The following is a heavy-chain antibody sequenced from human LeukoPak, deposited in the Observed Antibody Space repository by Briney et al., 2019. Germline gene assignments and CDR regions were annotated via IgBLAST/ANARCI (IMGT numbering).Heavy chain of an antibody. CDR1: GFTFSSYA. D-gene: IGHD6-19*01. CDR2: ISGSGGST. CDR3: AKDGIAVAGTRDDHWYFDY. V-gene: IGHV3-23*01. J-gene: IGHJ4*02. Sequence: GGSLRLSCAASGFTFSSYAMSWVRQAPGKGLEWVSAISGSGGSTYYADSVKGRFTISRDNSKNTLYLQMNSLRAEDTAVYYCAKDGIAVAGTRDDHWYFDYWGQGTLVTVSS.